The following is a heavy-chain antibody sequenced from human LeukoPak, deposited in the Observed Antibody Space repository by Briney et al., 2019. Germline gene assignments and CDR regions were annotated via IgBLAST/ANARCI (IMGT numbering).Heavy chain of an antibody. J-gene: IGHJ4*02. CDR3: AKEQRVYGSGSYYRGGFDY. Sequence: GGSLRLSCAASGFTFSSYGMHWVRQAPGKGQEWVAVISHDGSNKYYADSVKGRFTISRDNSKNTLYLQMNSLRAEDTAVYYCAKEQRVYGSGSYYRGGFDYWGQGTLVTVSS. V-gene: IGHV3-30*18. CDR2: ISHDGSNK. CDR1: GFTFSSYG. D-gene: IGHD3-10*01.